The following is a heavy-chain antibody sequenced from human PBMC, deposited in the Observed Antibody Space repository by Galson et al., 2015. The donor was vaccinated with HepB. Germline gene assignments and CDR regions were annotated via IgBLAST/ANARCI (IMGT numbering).Heavy chain of an antibody. Sequence: SLRLSCAASGFTFSSYGMHWVRQAPGKGLEWVAVIWYDGSNKYYADSVKGRFTISRDNSKNTLYLQMNSLRAEDTAVYYCARDQHTIFGVVNWFDPWGQGTLVTVSS. CDR1: GFTFSSYG. CDR3: ARDQHTIFGVVNWFDP. J-gene: IGHJ5*02. CDR2: IWYDGSNK. V-gene: IGHV3-33*01. D-gene: IGHD3-3*01.